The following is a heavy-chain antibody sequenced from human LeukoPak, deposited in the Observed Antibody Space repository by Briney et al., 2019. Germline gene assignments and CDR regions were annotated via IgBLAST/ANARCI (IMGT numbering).Heavy chain of an antibody. V-gene: IGHV3-48*03. CDR3: ARDFYPASMVRGVIDGMDA. D-gene: IGHD3-10*01. CDR2: ISSSGSTI. Sequence: GGSLRLSCAASGFTFSSYEMNWVRQAPGKGLEWVSYISSSGSTIYYADSVKGRFTISRDNAKNSLYLHMNSLRAEDTAVYYCARDFYPASMVRGVIDGMDAWGKGTTVTVSS. J-gene: IGHJ6*04. CDR1: GFTFSSYE.